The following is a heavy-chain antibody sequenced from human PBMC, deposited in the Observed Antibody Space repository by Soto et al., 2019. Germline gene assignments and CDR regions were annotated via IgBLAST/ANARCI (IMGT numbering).Heavy chain of an antibody. Sequence: QVQLVESGGGVVQPGRSLRLSCAVSGFTFSSYGMHWVRQAPGKGLEWVAVIWYDGSNKYYADSVKGRFTISRDNSKNTLYLQMNSLRAEDTAVYYCARGGYGDYWRFDYWGQGTLVTVSS. V-gene: IGHV3-33*01. J-gene: IGHJ4*02. CDR2: IWYDGSNK. CDR3: ARGGYGDYWRFDY. CDR1: GFTFSSYG. D-gene: IGHD4-17*01.